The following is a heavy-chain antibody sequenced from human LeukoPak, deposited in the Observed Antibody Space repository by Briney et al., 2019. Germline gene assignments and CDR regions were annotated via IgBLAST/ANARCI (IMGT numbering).Heavy chain of an antibody. V-gene: IGHV3-30*18. CDR2: IPYDGSNK. CDR3: AKDLNYYGSGSLGPIDY. J-gene: IGHJ4*02. CDR1: GFTFSSDG. Sequence: GGSLRLSCAASGFTFSSDGMHWVRQAPGKGLEWVAVIPYDGSNKYYADSVKGRFTISRDNSKNTLYLQMNSLRAEDTAVYYCAKDLNYYGSGSLGPIDYWGQGTLVTVSS. D-gene: IGHD3-10*01.